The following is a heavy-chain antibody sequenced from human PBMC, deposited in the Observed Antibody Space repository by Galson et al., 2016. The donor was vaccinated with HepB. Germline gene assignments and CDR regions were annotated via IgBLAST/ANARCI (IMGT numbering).Heavy chain of an antibody. Sequence: SLRLSCAASGFTFSKYWMSWVRQAPGKGLEWVANIDQDGSEKYYVDSVKGRVTISRDNAKNALYLQMNSLGAEDTAVYYCARDNSRRENSGYHAFDIWGQGTMVTVCS. J-gene: IGHJ3*02. D-gene: IGHD3-22*01. CDR1: GFTFSKYW. CDR2: IDQDGSEK. V-gene: IGHV3-7*05. CDR3: ARDNSRRENSGYHAFDI.